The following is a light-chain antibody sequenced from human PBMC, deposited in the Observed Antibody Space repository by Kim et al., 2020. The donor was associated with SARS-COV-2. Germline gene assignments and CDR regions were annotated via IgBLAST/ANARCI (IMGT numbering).Light chain of an antibody. V-gene: IGLV3-21*01. CDR1: TIGSES. CDR2: YDS. CDR3: QVWESNTDHWV. J-gene: IGLJ2*01. Sequence: SYELTQPPSVSVAPGRTASITCEGDTIGSESVHWYQVKPGQAPVLVIYYDSDRPSGIPERFSGSNSGNPATLTISRVEAGDEADYYCQVWESNTDHWVFGGGTQLTVL.